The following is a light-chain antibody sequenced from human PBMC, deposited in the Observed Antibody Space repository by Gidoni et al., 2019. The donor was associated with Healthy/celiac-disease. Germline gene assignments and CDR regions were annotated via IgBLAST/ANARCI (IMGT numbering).Light chain of an antibody. CDR2: AAS. Sequence: DIQLTQSPSFLSASVGDRVTITCRASQGISSYLAWYQQKPGNAPKLLIYAASTLQSGVPSRFSGSGSGTEFTLTISSLQPEDFATYYCQQLNSYPLTFGQGTKVEIK. V-gene: IGKV1-9*01. J-gene: IGKJ1*01. CDR1: QGISSY. CDR3: QQLNSYPLT.